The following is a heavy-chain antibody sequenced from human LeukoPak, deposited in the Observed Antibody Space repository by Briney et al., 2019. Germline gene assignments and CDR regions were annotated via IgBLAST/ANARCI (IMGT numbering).Heavy chain of an antibody. CDR2: TYYRSKWYN. D-gene: IGHD5-18*01. Sequence: SLTLSLTCAISGDSVSSNSAAWNWIRQSPSRGLEWLGRTYYRSKWYNDYAVSVKSRITINPDTSKNQFSLQLNSVTPEDTAVYYCAGDLGYSYGPYNWFDPWGQGTLVAVSS. V-gene: IGHV6-1*01. CDR3: AGDLGYSYGPYNWFDP. J-gene: IGHJ5*02. CDR1: GDSVSSNSAA.